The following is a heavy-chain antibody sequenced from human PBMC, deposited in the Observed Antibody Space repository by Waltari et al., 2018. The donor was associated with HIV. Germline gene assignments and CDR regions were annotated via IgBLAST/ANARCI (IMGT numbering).Heavy chain of an antibody. CDR3: ARAVGGYDYVWGSYRNYYFDY. J-gene: IGHJ4*02. CDR1: GFTFSSYW. V-gene: IGHV3-74*01. CDR2: SKRDGGST. D-gene: IGHD3-16*02. Sequence: EVQLVESGGGLVQPGGSLRLSCAASGFTFSSYWMHWVRQAPGKGLVWVSVSKRDGGSTRYASSVKGRFTISRDNAKNTLYLQMNSLRADDTAVYYCARAVGGYDYVWGSYRNYYFDYWGQGTLVTVSS.